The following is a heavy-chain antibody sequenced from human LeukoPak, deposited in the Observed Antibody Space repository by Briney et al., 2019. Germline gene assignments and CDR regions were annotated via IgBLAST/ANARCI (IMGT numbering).Heavy chain of an antibody. CDR2: IWYDGSNT. J-gene: IGHJ4*02. CDR1: GFTFSSYG. CDR3: ARWGRSSGYYFDY. V-gene: IGHV3-33*01. Sequence: GRSLRLSCAASGFTFSSYGMHWVRQAPGKGLEWVAVIWYDGSNTYYADSVKGRFTISRDNSKNTLYLQMNSLRAEDTAVYYCARWGRSSGYYFDYWGQGTLVTVSS. D-gene: IGHD3-22*01.